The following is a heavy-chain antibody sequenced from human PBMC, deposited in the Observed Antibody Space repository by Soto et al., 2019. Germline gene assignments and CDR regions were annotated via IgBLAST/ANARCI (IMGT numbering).Heavy chain of an antibody. CDR2: VNHRGRT. CDR1: GGSFSGYY. Sequence: SETLSLTCAVYGGSFSGYYWIWIRQPPGKGLEWIGEVNHRGRTNYNPSLKSRVTISADTSKNQFSLKLNSVTAADTALDDGARHGDYVGVYDCGQGILVTISS. D-gene: IGHD4-17*01. V-gene: IGHV4-34*01. CDR3: ARHGDYVGVYD. J-gene: IGHJ1*01.